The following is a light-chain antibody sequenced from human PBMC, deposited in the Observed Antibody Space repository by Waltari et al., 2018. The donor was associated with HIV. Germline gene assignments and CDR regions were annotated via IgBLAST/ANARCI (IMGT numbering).Light chain of an antibody. Sequence: ELVLTQSPATLSLSPGERATLSCRAIQSVSSYLAWYQRKPGQSPRLLVYDAFNRATGIPARFSGSGSGTDFTLTISSLEPEDFAVYYCQQRSNWPHTFGQGTKLEIK. CDR3: QQRSNWPHT. J-gene: IGKJ2*01. V-gene: IGKV3-11*01. CDR2: DAF. CDR1: QSVSSY.